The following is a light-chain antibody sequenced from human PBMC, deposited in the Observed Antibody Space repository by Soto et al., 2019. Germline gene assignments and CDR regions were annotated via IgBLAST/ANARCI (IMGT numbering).Light chain of an antibody. CDR2: LKGDGSH. V-gene: IGLV4-69*01. J-gene: IGLJ3*02. CDR3: QTWGTGIWV. CDR1: SGHSTYA. Sequence: QSVLTQSPSASASLGASVKLTCTLDSGHSTYAIAWHQQHPEKAPRFLMKLKGDGSHIKGDGIPDRFSGSSSGAERYLTISSLQSEDEADYYCQTWGTGIWVFGGGTKVTVL.